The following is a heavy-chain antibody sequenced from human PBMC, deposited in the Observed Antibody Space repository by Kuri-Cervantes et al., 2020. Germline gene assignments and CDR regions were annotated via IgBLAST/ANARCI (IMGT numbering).Heavy chain of an antibody. CDR1: GFAFSGYW. CDR3: AKLVNLVDAIWWQMGWFDP. V-gene: IGHV3-7*03. Sequence: GESLKISCVASGFAFSGYWMNWVRQAPGKGLEWVANIKEDGSEKDGSEKYYVDSVKGRFTISRDNSKNTLYLQMNSLRAEDTAVYYCAKLVNLVDAIWWQMGWFDPWGQGTLVTVSS. D-gene: IGHD3-9*01. J-gene: IGHJ5*02. CDR2: IKEDGSEKDGSEK.